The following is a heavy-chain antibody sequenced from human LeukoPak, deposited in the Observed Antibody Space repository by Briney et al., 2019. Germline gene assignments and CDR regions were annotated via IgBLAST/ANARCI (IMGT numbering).Heavy chain of an antibody. D-gene: IGHD6-13*01. CDR3: AKDSPMAATRYFQH. CDR1: GFTCSSYA. Sequence: GGSLRLSCAAPGFTCSSYAMSWVRQPPGKGLEWVSAISGSGGSTYYADSVKGRFTISRDNSKNTLYLQMNSLRAEDTAVYYCAKDSPMAATRYFQHWGQGTLVTVSS. CDR2: ISGSGGST. J-gene: IGHJ1*01. V-gene: IGHV3-23*01.